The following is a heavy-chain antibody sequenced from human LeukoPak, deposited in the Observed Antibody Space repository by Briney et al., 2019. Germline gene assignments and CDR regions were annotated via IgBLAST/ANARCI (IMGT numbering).Heavy chain of an antibody. CDR2: IYHSGST. J-gene: IGHJ4*02. CDR3: ARDKGRSNYGIYYFDY. CDR1: GGSISSGGYY. V-gene: IGHV4-30-2*01. Sequence: PSETLSLTCTVSGGSISSGGYYWSWIRQPPGKGLEWIGYIYHSGSTYYNPSLKSRVTISVDRSKNQFSLKLSSVTAADTAVYYCARDKGRSNYGIYYFDYWGQGTLVTVSS. D-gene: IGHD4-11*01.